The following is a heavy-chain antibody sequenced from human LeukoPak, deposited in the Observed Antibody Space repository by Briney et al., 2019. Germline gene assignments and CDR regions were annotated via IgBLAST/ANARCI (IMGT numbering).Heavy chain of an antibody. CDR1: GFTFSSYA. CDR2: ISYDGSNK. D-gene: IGHD3-10*01. Sequence: PGGSLRLSCAASGFTFSSYAMHWVRQAPGKGLEWVAVISYDGSNKYYADSVKGRFTISRDNSKNTLYLQMNSLRAKDTAVYYCARDALLWFGELFGGYFDYWGQGTLVTVSS. CDR3: ARDALLWFGELFGGYFDY. J-gene: IGHJ4*02. V-gene: IGHV3-30-3*01.